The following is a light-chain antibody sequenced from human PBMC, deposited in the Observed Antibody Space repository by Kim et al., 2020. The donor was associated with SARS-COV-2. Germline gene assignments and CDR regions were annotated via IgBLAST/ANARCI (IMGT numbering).Light chain of an antibody. CDR2: EDK. CDR1: SGSIASKY. Sequence: NFMLTQPHSVSESPGKTITISCTRSSGSIASKYVQWYQQRPGSAPTTVIYEDKQRPSGVPDRFSGSIDSSSNSASLTISGLKTEDEADYYCQSYDNNNLGVFGGGTKLTVL. J-gene: IGLJ3*02. CDR3: QSYDNNNLGV. V-gene: IGLV6-57*04.